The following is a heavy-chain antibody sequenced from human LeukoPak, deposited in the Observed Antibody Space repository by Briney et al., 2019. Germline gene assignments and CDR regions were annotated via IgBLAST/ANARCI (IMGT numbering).Heavy chain of an antibody. CDR1: GYSISSGYY. J-gene: IGHJ4*02. Sequence: PSETLSLTCTVSGYSISSGYYWGWIRQPPGKGLEWIGSIYYSGSTYYNPSLKSRVTISVDTSKNHFSLKLSSVTAADTAVYYCARRGFAYDSSGYRYFDYWGQGTLVTVSS. V-gene: IGHV4-38-2*02. CDR2: IYYSGST. D-gene: IGHD3-22*01. CDR3: ARRGFAYDSSGYRYFDY.